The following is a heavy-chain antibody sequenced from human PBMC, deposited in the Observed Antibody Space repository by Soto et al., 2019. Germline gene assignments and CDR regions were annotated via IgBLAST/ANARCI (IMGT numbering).Heavy chain of an antibody. CDR1: GYTLTELS. V-gene: IGHV1-24*01. D-gene: IGHD1-1*01. Sequence: QVPLVQSGAEVKKPGASVKVSCKVSGYTLTELSMHWVRQAPGKGLEWMGGFDPEDGETIYAQKFQGRVTMTEDTSTDTAYMELSSLRSEDTAVYYCATASPTPLERRPAFDIWGQGTMVTVSS. CDR2: FDPEDGET. CDR3: ATASPTPLERRPAFDI. J-gene: IGHJ3*02.